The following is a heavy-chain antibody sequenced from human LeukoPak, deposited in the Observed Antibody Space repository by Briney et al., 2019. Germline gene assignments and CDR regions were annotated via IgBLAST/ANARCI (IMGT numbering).Heavy chain of an antibody. J-gene: IGHJ5*02. CDR1: GYSISSGYY. CDR3: ARAYSSSWYYNWFDP. D-gene: IGHD6-13*01. CDR2: IYHSGST. V-gene: IGHV4-38-2*02. Sequence: SETLSLTCTVSGYSISSGYYWGWIRQPPGKGLEWIGSIYHSGSTYYNPSLKTRVTISVDTSKNQFSLKLRSVTAADTAMYYCARAYSSSWYYNWFDPWGQGTLVTVSS.